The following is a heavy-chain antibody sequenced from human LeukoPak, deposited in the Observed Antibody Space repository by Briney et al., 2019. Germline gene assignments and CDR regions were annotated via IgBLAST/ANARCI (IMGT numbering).Heavy chain of an antibody. Sequence: GGFLRLSCAASGFTFSSYGTHWVRQAPGKGLEWVAVISYDGSNKYYADSVKGRFTISRDNSKNTLYLQMNSLRAEDTAVYYCAEDRDIVVVPAALYYYYGMDVWGQGTTVTVSS. CDR3: AEDRDIVVVPAALYYYYGMDV. D-gene: IGHD2-2*01. CDR1: GFTFSSYG. V-gene: IGHV3-30*18. CDR2: ISYDGSNK. J-gene: IGHJ6*02.